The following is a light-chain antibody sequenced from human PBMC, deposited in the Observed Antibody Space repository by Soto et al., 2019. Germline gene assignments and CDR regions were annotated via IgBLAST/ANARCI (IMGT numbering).Light chain of an antibody. Sequence: EIVLTQSPVTLSLSPWERATLSCRASQSVSNNYLAWYQQKPGQAPRLLIYGASSRATGIPDRFSGSGSGTDFTLTISRLEPEDFAVYYCQQYGSSGTFGQGTKVDIK. CDR1: QSVSNNY. CDR2: GAS. CDR3: QQYGSSGT. J-gene: IGKJ1*01. V-gene: IGKV3-20*01.